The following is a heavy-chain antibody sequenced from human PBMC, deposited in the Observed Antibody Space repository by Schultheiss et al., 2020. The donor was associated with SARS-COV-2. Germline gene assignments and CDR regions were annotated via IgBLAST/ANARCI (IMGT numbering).Heavy chain of an antibody. Sequence: SETLSLTCTVSGGSISSYYWSWIRQPPGKGLEWIGYIYYSGSTNYNPSLKSRVTIAGDTSKNQFSLKLSSGTAADTAVYYGARSVGTLGGAGALGDWGQGTLVTVAS. CDR1: GGSISSYY. CDR2: IYYSGST. D-gene: IGHD1-26*01. V-gene: IGHV4-59*08. J-gene: IGHJ4*02. CDR3: ARSVGTLGGAGALGD.